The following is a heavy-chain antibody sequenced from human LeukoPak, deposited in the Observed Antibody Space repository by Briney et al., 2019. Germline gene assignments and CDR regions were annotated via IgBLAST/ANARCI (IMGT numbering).Heavy chain of an antibody. CDR1: GFTFSSYS. CDR2: ISSSSSYI. Sequence: GGSLRLSCAASGFTFSSYSMNWVRQAPGKGLEWVSSISSSSSYIYYADSVKGRFTISRDNAKNSLYLQMNSLRAEDTAVYYCARDEGIVVVPAAPRGIPNWFDPWGQGTLVTVSS. CDR3: ARDEGIVVVPAAPRGIPNWFDP. J-gene: IGHJ5*02. V-gene: IGHV3-21*01. D-gene: IGHD2-2*01.